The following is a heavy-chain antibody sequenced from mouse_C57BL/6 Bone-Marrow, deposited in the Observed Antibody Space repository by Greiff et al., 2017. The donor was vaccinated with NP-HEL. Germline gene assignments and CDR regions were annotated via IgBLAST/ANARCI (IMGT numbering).Heavy chain of an antibody. Sequence: EVQLQQSGPVLVKPGASVKMSCKASGYTFTDYYMNWVKQSHGKSLEWIGVINPYNGGSSYNQKFKGKATLTVDKSSSTAYMELNSLTSEDSAVYYCARSLYYDYGCAYWGQGTLVTVSA. J-gene: IGHJ3*01. V-gene: IGHV1-19*01. CDR2: INPYNGGS. CDR3: ARSLYYDYGCAY. CDR1: GYTFTDYY. D-gene: IGHD2-4*01.